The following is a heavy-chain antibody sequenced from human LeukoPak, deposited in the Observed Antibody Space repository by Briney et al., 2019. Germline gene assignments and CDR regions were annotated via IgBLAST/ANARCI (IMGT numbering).Heavy chain of an antibody. J-gene: IGHJ6*03. D-gene: IGHD2-15*01. CDR1: GFTFSGSA. Sequence: GGSLRLSCAASGFTFSGSAMHWVRQASGKGLEWVGRIRSKANSYATAYAASVKGRFTISRDDSKNTAYLQMNSLKTEDTAVYHCAKSEMYCNGGICYPYYYMDVWGKGTTVTVSS. CDR2: IRSKANSYAT. CDR3: AKSEMYCNGGICYPYYYMDV. V-gene: IGHV3-73*01.